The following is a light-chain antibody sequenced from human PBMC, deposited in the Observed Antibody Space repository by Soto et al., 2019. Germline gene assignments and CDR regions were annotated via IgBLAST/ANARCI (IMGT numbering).Light chain of an antibody. CDR1: QSVSSSY. Sequence: EIVLTQSPGTLSLSPGERATLSCRASQSVSSSYLAWYQQKPGQAPRLLIYGASSRATGIPARFSGSGSGTEFTLTISSLQSEDFAVYYCQQYNKWPPWTFGQGTKVDIK. CDR2: GAS. J-gene: IGKJ1*01. CDR3: QQYNKWPPWT. V-gene: IGKV3D-15*01.